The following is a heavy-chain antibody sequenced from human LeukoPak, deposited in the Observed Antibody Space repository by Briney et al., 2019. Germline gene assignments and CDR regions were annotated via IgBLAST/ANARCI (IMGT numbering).Heavy chain of an antibody. CDR1: GYTFTSYG. J-gene: IGHJ4*02. CDR2: ISAYNGTT. D-gene: IGHD6-13*01. CDR3: ARGGWFSSWSYFDY. V-gene: IGHV1-18*01. Sequence: ASVKVSCKASGYTFTSYGISWVRQAPGQGLEWMGWISAYNGTTNYAQKLQGRVTMTTDTSTSTAYMELRSLRSDDTAVFYCARGGWFSSWSYFDYWGQGTLVTVSS.